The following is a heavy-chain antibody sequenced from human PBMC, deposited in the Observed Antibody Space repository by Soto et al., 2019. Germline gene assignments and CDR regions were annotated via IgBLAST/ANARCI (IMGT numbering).Heavy chain of an antibody. D-gene: IGHD3-9*01. V-gene: IGHV3-30*18. CDR1: GFFFSSYW. J-gene: IGHJ4*02. CDR3: AKDLDI. Sequence: PGGSLRLSCAASGFFFSSYWMTWVRQAPGKGLEWVAVISYDGSNKYYADSVKGRFTISRDNSKNTLYLQMNSLRAEDTAVYYCAKDLDIWGQGTLVTVSS. CDR2: ISYDGSNK.